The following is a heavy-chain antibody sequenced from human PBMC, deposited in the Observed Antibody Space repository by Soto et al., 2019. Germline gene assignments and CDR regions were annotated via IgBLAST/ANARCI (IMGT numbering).Heavy chain of an antibody. V-gene: IGHV1-3*01. CDR2: INGGNGKS. Sequence: QVQLVQSGAEVKKPGASVKDSCEASGYTFSTYEMHWVRQAPGQRPEWMGWINGGNGKSKYSETLQGRVTFTRDTSASTAYMELTSLRSEDTAVYYCARGGGATFTHYYYDMDVWGTGTTVTVSS. CDR3: ARGGGATFTHYYYDMDV. D-gene: IGHD1-26*01. J-gene: IGHJ6*03. CDR1: GYTFSTYE.